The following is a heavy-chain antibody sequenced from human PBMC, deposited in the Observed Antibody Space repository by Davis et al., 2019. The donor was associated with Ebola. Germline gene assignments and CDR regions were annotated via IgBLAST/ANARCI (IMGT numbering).Heavy chain of an antibody. J-gene: IGHJ4*02. CDR2: MNPNSGNT. D-gene: IGHD6-19*01. CDR1: GYTFTSYG. Sequence: ASVTVSCQASGYTFTSYGISWVRQAPGQGLEWMGWMNPNSGNTGYAQKFQGRVTMTRNTSISTAYMELSSLRSEDTAVYYCARGRRIAVAGTDYWGQGTLVTVSS. V-gene: IGHV1-8*02. CDR3: ARGRRIAVAGTDY.